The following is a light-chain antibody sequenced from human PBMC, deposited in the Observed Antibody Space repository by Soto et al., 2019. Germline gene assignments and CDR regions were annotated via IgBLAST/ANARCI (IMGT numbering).Light chain of an antibody. CDR3: QQLTDWPPQWT. CDR2: DAS. V-gene: IGKV3-11*01. J-gene: IGKJ1*01. CDR1: QNIDNK. Sequence: EIVMTHSPATLSVSPWERATLSFRASQNIDNKLAWYQQRPGQAPRLLVYDASSRATGIPARFSGSGSGTDFTLTISSLEPEDFAVYYCQQLTDWPPQWTFGQGTKVDIK.